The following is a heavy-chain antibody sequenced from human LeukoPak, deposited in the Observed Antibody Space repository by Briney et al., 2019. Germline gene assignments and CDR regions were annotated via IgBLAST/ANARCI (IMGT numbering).Heavy chain of an antibody. V-gene: IGHV3-23*01. CDR1: GFTFSSYS. CDR2: ISYSGDTT. D-gene: IGHD6-13*01. CDR3: AKTAAAAGPTRHFDF. J-gene: IGHJ4*02. Sequence: GGSLRLPCAASGFTFSSYSMNWVRQAPGKGLEWVSVISYSGDTTYYADSVKGRFTFSRDNSRNTLYLQMNNLRVEDTAIYYCAKTAAAAGPTRHFDFWGQGSLVTVSS.